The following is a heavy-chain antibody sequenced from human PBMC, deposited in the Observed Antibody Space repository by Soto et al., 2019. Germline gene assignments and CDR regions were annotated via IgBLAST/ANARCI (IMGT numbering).Heavy chain of an antibody. V-gene: IGHV4-61*01. CDR3: ARATYYYDSSGYYNWFDP. Sequence: SETLSLTCTVSGGSVSSGSYYWSWIRQPPGKGPEWIGYIYYSGSTNYNPSLKSRVTISVDTSKNQFSLKLSSVTAADTAVYYCARATYYYDSSGYYNWFDPWGQGTLVTVSS. J-gene: IGHJ5*02. D-gene: IGHD3-22*01. CDR2: IYYSGST. CDR1: GGSVSSGSYY.